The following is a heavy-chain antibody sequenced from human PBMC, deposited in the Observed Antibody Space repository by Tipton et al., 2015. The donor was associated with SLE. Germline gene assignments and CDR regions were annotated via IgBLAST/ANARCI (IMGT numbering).Heavy chain of an antibody. J-gene: IGHJ4*02. CDR2: ISYGGSNK. CDR3: ASSLPYGGLFDY. Sequence: SLRLSCAASGFTFSIYAMHWVRQAPGKGLEWVAVISYGGSNKYYADSVKGRFTISRDNSKNTLCLQMNSLRAEDTAVYYCASSLPYGGLFDYWGQGTLVTVSS. CDR1: GFTFSIYA. V-gene: IGHV3-30*04. D-gene: IGHD2-2*02.